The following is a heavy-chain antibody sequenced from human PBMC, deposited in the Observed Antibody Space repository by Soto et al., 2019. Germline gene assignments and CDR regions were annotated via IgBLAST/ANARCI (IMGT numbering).Heavy chain of an antibody. CDR3: ARLPLLAGGYYFDY. CDR2: INHSGST. J-gene: IGHJ4*02. D-gene: IGHD6-19*01. V-gene: IGHV4-34*01. CDR1: GGSFSGYY. Sequence: PSETLSLTCAVYGGSFSGYYWSWIRQPPGKGLEWIGEINHSGSTNYNPSLKSRVTISVDTSKNQFSLKLSSVTAADTAMYYCARLPLLAGGYYFDYWGQGTLVTVSS.